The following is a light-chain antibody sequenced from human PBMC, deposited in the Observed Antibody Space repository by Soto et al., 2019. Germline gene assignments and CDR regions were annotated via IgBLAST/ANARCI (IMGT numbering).Light chain of an antibody. CDR3: HQYNNWPQT. Sequence: EIVMTQSPATLSVSPGERATLSCGASQSVSSNLAWYQQKPGQAPRLLIYGASTRSAGIPARFSGSGSGTEFTLTISSLQSEDFAVYYCHQYNNWPQTFGQGTKVEI. V-gene: IGKV3-15*01. CDR1: QSVSSN. J-gene: IGKJ1*01. CDR2: GAS.